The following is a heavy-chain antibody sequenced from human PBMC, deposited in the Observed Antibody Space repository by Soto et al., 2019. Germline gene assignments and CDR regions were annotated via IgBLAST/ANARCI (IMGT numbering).Heavy chain of an antibody. CDR2: IYYSGST. D-gene: IGHD1-26*01. CDR1: GGSISSYH. CDR3: ARGSLYSGSYLRGTCFDP. Sequence: SETLSLTCTVSGGSISSYHWSWLLQPPGKVLEWIGYIYYSGSTNYNPSLKSRVTISVDTSKNQFSLKLSSVTAADTAVYYCARGSLYSGSYLRGTCFDPWGQGTLVPVSS. J-gene: IGHJ5*02. V-gene: IGHV4-59*01.